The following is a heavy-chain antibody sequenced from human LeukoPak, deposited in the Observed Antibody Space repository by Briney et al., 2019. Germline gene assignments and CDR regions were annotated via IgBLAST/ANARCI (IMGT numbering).Heavy chain of an antibody. D-gene: IGHD3-10*01. CDR3: ARVGPFITMVRVPYYFDY. V-gene: IGHV4-34*01. J-gene: IGHJ4*01. CDR1: GGSFSGYY. CDR2: INHSGST. Sequence: SQTLSLTCAVYGGSFSGYYLSWIRQPPGKGLEWIGEINHSGSTNYNPPLKSRVTISVDTSKNQFSLKLSYVTAADTAVYYCARVGPFITMVRVPYYFDYWGHGTLVTVSS.